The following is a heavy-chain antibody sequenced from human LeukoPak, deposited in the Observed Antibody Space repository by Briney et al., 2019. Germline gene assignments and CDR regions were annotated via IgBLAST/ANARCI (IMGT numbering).Heavy chain of an antibody. CDR2: IGISSNKI. Sequence: GGSLRLSCAASGFTLRSYTMNWVRQAPGKGLEWVSSIGISSNKIYYADSVKGRFIISRDNAKNSVYLQMNSLRAEDTAVYYCARDRGYGGHPSWFDPWGQGTQVTVSS. J-gene: IGHJ5*02. CDR1: GFTLRSYT. CDR3: ARDRGYGGHPSWFDP. D-gene: IGHD5-12*01. V-gene: IGHV3-21*01.